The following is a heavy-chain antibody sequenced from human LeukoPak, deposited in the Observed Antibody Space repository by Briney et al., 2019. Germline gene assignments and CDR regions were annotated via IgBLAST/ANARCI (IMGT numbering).Heavy chain of an antibody. D-gene: IGHD3-10*01. CDR3: ARHAVRYGSGTYGAFDI. J-gene: IGHJ3*02. V-gene: IGHV4-61*05. CDR2: IYYSGST. Sequence: SETLSLTCTVSGGSISSSSYYWNWIRQPPGKGLEWIGYIYYSGSTNYNPSLKSRVTISVDTSKNQFSLKLSSVTAADTAVYYCARHAVRYGSGTYGAFDIWGQGTMVTVSS. CDR1: GGSISSSSYY.